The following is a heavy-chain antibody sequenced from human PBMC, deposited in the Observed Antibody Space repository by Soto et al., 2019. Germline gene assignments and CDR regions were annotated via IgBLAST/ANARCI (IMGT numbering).Heavy chain of an antibody. CDR2: ISPGSRYP. Sequence: LRLSCASAGFTFSDYYMSWIRQAPGKGLEWLSYISPGSRYPAYADSVKGRFTISRDNARRSLSLQMNSLTVDDTAIYYCVRGGGGGLFDPWGQGSMVTAPQ. CDR3: VRGGGGGLFDP. V-gene: IGHV3-11*06. J-gene: IGHJ5*02. D-gene: IGHD2-15*01. CDR1: GFTFSDYY.